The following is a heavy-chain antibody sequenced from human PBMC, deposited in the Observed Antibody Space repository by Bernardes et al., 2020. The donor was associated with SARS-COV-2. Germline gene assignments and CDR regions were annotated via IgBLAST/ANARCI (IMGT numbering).Heavy chain of an antibody. CDR3: ARGRTLQP. D-gene: IGHD1-1*01. Sequence: SETLSLTCTVSGDSITNNDDYYCSWIRQHPGKGLEWIGHIYNSGLTYYNPSLKSRVTMSVDTSKNQFSLKLGSVTVADTAVYYCARGRTLQPWGQGTLVTVSS. CDR1: GDSITNNDDYY. J-gene: IGHJ4*02. V-gene: IGHV4-31*03. CDR2: IYNSGLT.